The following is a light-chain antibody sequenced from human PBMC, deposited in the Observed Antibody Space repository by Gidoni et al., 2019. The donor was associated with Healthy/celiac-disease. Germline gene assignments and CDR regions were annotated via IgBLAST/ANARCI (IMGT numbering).Light chain of an antibody. J-gene: IGKJ4*02. CDR2: WAS. CDR1: QSVLYSSNNKNY. Sequence: IVMTQSPDSLSVSLGERATINCKSSQSVLYSSNNKNYLAWYQQKPGQPPKLLIYWASTREPGGPDRCSGSGSGADFTLTISSLQAEDVAVYYCQQYYSTTQLTFGGGTKVEIK. V-gene: IGKV4-1*01. CDR3: QQYYSTTQLT.